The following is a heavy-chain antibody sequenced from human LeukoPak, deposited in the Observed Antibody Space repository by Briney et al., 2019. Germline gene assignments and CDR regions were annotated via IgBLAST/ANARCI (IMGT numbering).Heavy chain of an antibody. CDR2: IYYSGST. J-gene: IGHJ3*02. V-gene: IGHV4-31*03. CDR3: AREGWGATITFDI. D-gene: IGHD1-26*01. CDR1: GGSISSGGYY. Sequence: SQTLSLTCTVSGGSISSGGYYWSWIRQHPGKGLEWIGYIYYSGSTYYNPSLKSRVTISVDTSKNQFSLKLSSVTAADTAVYYRAREGWGATITFDIWSQGTMVTVSS.